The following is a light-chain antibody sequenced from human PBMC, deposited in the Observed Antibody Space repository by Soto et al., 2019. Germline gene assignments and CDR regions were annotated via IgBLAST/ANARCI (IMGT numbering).Light chain of an antibody. V-gene: IGKV3-20*01. J-gene: IGKJ1*01. CDR3: HQYATSPQT. CDR2: GVF. CDR1: QTIARNF. Sequence: EIVLTQSPGTLSLFPGERATLSCRASQTIARNFLAWYQQKPGQAPRLLIYGVFSRATGVPDRFRGSESGTDFSLTISGLEPEDLAVYYCHQYATSPQTFGQGTKVEIK.